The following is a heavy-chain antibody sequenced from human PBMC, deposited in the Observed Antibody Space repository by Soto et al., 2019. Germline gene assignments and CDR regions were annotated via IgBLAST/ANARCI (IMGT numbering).Heavy chain of an antibody. J-gene: IGHJ5*02. Sequence: PGGSLRLSCAASGFTFSSYGMHWVRQAPGKGLEWVAVISYDGSNKYYADSVKGRFTISRDNSKNTLYLQMNSLRAEDTAVYYCAKDRQQLVLWFDPWAQGTLVTVSS. CDR2: ISYDGSNK. CDR3: AKDRQQLVLWFDP. D-gene: IGHD6-13*01. V-gene: IGHV3-30*18. CDR1: GFTFSSYG.